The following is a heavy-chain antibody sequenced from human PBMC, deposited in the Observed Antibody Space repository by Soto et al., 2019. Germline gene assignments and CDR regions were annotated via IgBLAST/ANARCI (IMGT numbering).Heavy chain of an antibody. CDR1: GASMSSTDW. V-gene: IGHV4-4*02. D-gene: IGHD6-13*01. Sequence: SETLSLTCAVSGASMSSTDWWSLVRQPPGKGLEWIGEIYHSGTTNYNPPLKSRLTMSVDKFKNHFSLTLTSVTAADTAVYYCAIPGAGDFDFWGQGTLVTVSS. CDR3: AIPGAGDFDF. J-gene: IGHJ4*02. CDR2: IYHSGTT.